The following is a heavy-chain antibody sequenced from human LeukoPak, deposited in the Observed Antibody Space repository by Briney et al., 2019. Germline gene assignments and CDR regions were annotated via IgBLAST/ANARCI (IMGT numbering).Heavy chain of an antibody. J-gene: IGHJ6*03. CDR3: AREGITIFGVVIPYYMDA. V-gene: IGHV4-4*07. D-gene: IGHD3-3*01. CDR1: GGSISSYY. Sequence: SETLSLTCTVSGGSISSYYWSWIRQPAGKGLEWIGRIYTSGGTNYNPSLKSRVTMSVDTSKNQFSLKLSSVTAADTAVYYCAREGITIFGVVIPYYMDAWGKGTTVTVSS. CDR2: IYTSGGT.